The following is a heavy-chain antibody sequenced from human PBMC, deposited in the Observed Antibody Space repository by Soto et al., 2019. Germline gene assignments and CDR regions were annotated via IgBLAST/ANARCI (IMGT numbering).Heavy chain of an antibody. Sequence: QVQLVQSGAEVKKPGSSVKVSCKASGGTFSSYTISWVRQAPGQGLEWMGRINPILGIANYAQKFQGRVTSTADKSTSTAYMELSSLRSEDTAVYYCARDTVTSGYAFDIWGQGTMVTVSS. J-gene: IGHJ3*02. CDR2: INPILGIA. CDR3: ARDTVTSGYAFDI. CDR1: GGTFSSYT. V-gene: IGHV1-69*08. D-gene: IGHD4-17*01.